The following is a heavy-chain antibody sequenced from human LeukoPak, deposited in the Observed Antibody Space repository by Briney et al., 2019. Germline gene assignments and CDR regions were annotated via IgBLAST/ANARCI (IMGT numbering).Heavy chain of an antibody. CDR1: GYSISSGYY. J-gene: IGHJ3*02. CDR3: ARMGYYYDSSGSFDI. CDR2: IYHSGST. D-gene: IGHD3-22*01. Sequence: SETLSLTCTVSGYSISSGYYWGWIRQPPGKGLEWIGSIYHSGSTYYNPSLKSRVTISVDTSKNQFSLKLSSVTAADTAVYYCARMGYYYDSSGSFDIWGQGTMVTVSS. V-gene: IGHV4-38-2*02.